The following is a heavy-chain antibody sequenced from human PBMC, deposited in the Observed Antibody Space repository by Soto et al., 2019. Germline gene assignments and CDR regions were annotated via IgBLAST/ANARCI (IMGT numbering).Heavy chain of an antibody. CDR3: ARTYSSSWSPFEY. V-gene: IGHV4-34*01. CDR2: INHSGST. D-gene: IGHD6-13*01. Sequence: PSETLSLTCAVYGGSFSGYYWSWIRQPPGKGLEWIGEINHSGSTNYNPSLKSRVIISVDTSKNQFSLKLSSVTAADTAVYYCARTYSSSWSPFEYWGQGTLVTVSS. CDR1: GGSFSGYY. J-gene: IGHJ4*02.